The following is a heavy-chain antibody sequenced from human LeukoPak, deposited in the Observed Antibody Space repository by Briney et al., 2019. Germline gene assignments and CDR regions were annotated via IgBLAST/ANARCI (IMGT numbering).Heavy chain of an antibody. Sequence: SETLSLTCAVYGGSFSGYYWSWIRQPPGKGLEWIGEINHSGSTNYNPSLKSRVTISVDTSKNQFSLKLSSVTADDTAVYYCAREAKDIVVVPAASYYYYMDVWGKGTTVTISS. D-gene: IGHD2-2*01. J-gene: IGHJ6*03. CDR3: AREAKDIVVVPAASYYYYMDV. CDR2: INHSGST. CDR1: GGSFSGYY. V-gene: IGHV4-34*01.